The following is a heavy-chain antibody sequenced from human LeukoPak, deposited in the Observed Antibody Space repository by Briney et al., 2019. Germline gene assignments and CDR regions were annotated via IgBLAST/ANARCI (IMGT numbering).Heavy chain of an antibody. CDR3: ARSHIVVVPAAPWTYGMDV. CDR1: GFTFSSYG. CDR2: IWYDGSNK. J-gene: IGHJ6*02. Sequence: GGSLRLSCAASGFTFSSYGMHWVRQAPGKGLEWVAVIWYDGSNKYYADSVKGRFTISRDNSKNTLYLQMNSLRAEDTAVYYCARSHIVVVPAAPWTYGMDVWGQGTTVTVSS. V-gene: IGHV3-33*01. D-gene: IGHD2-2*01.